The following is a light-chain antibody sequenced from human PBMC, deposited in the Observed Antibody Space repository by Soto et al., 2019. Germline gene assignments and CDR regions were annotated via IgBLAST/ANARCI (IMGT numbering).Light chain of an antibody. CDR3: QQYATSPLT. Sequence: EIVLTQSPGTLYLSPGEGATLSCRASQSISSKYLAWYPQKPGQAPRLLIYGAFSRATGISDRFSGSLSGTDFTLTFSRLEPDDFAVYYCQQYATSPLTFGVGTKVEIK. CDR2: GAF. J-gene: IGKJ4*01. V-gene: IGKV3-20*01. CDR1: QSISSKY.